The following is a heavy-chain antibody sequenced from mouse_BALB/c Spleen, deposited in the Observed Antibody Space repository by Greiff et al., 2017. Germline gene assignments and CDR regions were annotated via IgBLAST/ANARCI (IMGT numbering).Heavy chain of an antibody. CDR3: ARRRYDYDAYYAMDY. J-gene: IGHJ4*01. D-gene: IGHD2-4*01. Sequence: VKLQESGPGLVAPSQSLSITCTVSGFSLTGYGVNWVRQPPGKGLEWLGMIWGDGSTDYNSALKSRLSISKDNSKSQVFLKMNSLQTDDTARYYCARRRYDYDAYYAMDYWGQGTSVTVSS. CDR2: IWGDGST. CDR1: GFSLTGYG. V-gene: IGHV2-6-7*01.